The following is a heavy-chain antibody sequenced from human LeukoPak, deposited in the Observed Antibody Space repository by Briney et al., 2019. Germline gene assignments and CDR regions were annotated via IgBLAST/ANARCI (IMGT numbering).Heavy chain of an antibody. D-gene: IGHD6-19*01. Sequence: GGALRLSCAASGFTFSRYAMSWVRQAPGKGLEWVSPISSAVGTTYYADSVKGRFTTSRDNSKNPLYLQMNSMRAEDTAVYYCAKDRAVAAPVDYYYFGMDVWGKGATVAVRS. CDR3: AKDRAVAAPVDYYYFGMDV. J-gene: IGHJ6*04. CDR2: ISSAVGTT. CDR1: GFTFSRYA. V-gene: IGHV3-23*01.